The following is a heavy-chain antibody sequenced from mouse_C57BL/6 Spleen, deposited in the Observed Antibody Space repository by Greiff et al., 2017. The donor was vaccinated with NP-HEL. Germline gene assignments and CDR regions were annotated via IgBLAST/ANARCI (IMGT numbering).Heavy chain of an antibody. CDR2: LYPGDGDT. D-gene: IGHD1-1*01. CDR1: GYAFSSSW. CDR3: ARGYYGSSLDY. J-gene: IGHJ2*01. Sequence: QVQLKESGPELVKPGASVKISCKASGYAFSSSWMNWVKPRPGTGLEWIGRLYPGDGDTNYNGKFKGKATLTADKSSSTAYMQLSSLTSEDSAVYFCARGYYGSSLDYWGQGTTLTVSS. V-gene: IGHV1-82*01.